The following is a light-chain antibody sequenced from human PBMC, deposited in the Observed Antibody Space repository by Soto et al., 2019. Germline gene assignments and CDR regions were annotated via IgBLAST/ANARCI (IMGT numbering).Light chain of an antibody. CDR2: NND. CDR3: QSYDVSLTASV. J-gene: IGLJ3*02. Sequence: QSVLTQPPSVSGAPGQRVTISCTGSSSNIGAGYDVHWYQQLPGTAPKLLIYNNDNRPSGVPGRFSGSKSGPSASLAITGLQAEDEADYYCQSYDVSLTASVFGGGTKVTVL. CDR1: SSNIGAGYD. V-gene: IGLV1-40*01.